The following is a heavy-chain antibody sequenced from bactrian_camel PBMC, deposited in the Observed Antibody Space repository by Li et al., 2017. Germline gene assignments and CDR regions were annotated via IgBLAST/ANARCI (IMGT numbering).Heavy chain of an antibody. D-gene: IGHD5*01. J-gene: IGHJ6*01. CDR1: GYVSHTIC. CDR3: AAGLRIGVGIEGCAFGY. CDR2: VDSDDSA. V-gene: IGHV3S53*01. Sequence: HVQLVESGGGSVQSGGSLRLSCAFSGYVSHTICLGWFRQSPGKARDGVAAVDSDDSASYAESVKGRFTASKDNAKNTLYLQMNSLKPEDTATYYCAAGLRIGVGIEGCAFGYWHQGTQVTVS.